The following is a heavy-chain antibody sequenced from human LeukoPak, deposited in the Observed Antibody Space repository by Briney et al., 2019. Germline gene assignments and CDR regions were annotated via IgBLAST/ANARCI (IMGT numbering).Heavy chain of an antibody. CDR1: GITFSSYG. Sequence: GGSLRLSCAASGITFSSYGMSWVRQAPGRGLEWVSYISSSSTIYYADSVRGRFTISRDNAKNSLSLQMNSLRAEDTAVYYCARERYYYDIYGHRDYAFDFWRQGTKVTVSS. J-gene: IGHJ3*01. CDR3: ARERYYYDIYGHRDYAFDF. CDR2: ISSSSTI. D-gene: IGHD3-22*01. V-gene: IGHV3-48*01.